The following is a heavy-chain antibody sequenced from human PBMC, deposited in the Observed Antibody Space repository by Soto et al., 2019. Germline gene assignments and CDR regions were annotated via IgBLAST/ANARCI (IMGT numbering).Heavy chain of an antibody. CDR2: ISYDGSNK. CDR1: GFTFSSYG. J-gene: IGHJ4*02. CDR3: AISYYFDY. Sequence: QVPLVESGGGVVQPGRSLRLSCAASGFTFSSYGMHWVRQAPGKGLEWVAVISYDGSNKYYADSVKGRFTISRDNSKNTLYLQMNSLRAEDTAVCYCAISYYFDYWGQGTLVTVSS. V-gene: IGHV3-30*03.